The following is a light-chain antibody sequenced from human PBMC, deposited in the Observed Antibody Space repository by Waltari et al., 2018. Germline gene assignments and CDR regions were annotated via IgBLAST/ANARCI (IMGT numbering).Light chain of an antibody. J-gene: IGLJ3*02. CDR3: SSYAGSNNYWV. CDR2: EVT. CDR1: SRDVGGYNS. Sequence: QSALTQPPSASGSPGPSVTISCTGTSRDVGGYNSVSWYQQYPGRAPKLMIYEVTKRPSGVPDRFSGSKSGNTASLTVSGLQADDEADYYCSSYAGSNNYWVFGGGTTLTVL. V-gene: IGLV2-8*01.